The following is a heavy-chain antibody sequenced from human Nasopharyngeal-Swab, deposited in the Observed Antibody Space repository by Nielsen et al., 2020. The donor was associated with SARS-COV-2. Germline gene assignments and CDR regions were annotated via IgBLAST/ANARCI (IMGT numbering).Heavy chain of an antibody. CDR2: IDAGGGNT. CDR1: GFTFSTYA. CDR3: ADPPFSEY. Sequence: GASLKISCAASGFTFSTYAMTWVRQPPGKGLEWVSTIDAGGGNTWYADSVKGRFTISRDNSKSTLYLQMNSLRADDTALYYCADPPFSEYWGQGTLVTVSS. V-gene: IGHV3-23*01. J-gene: IGHJ4*02.